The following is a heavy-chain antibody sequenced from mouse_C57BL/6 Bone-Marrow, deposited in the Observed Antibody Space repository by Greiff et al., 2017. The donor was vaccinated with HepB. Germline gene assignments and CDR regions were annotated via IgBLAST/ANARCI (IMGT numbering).Heavy chain of an antibody. Sequence: VQLQESGAELVRPGASVKLSCKASGYTFTDYYINWVKQRPGQGLEWIARIYPGSGNTYYNEKLKGKATLTAEKSYSTAYMQLSSLTSEDSAVYFCARNRNYPACFAYWGQGTLVTVSA. D-gene: IGHD2-1*01. CDR3: ARNRNYPACFAY. J-gene: IGHJ3*01. CDR1: GYTFTDYY. CDR2: IYPGSGNT. V-gene: IGHV1-76*01.